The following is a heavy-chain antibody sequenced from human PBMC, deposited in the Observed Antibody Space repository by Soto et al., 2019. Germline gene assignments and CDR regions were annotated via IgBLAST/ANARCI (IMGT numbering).Heavy chain of an antibody. CDR1: AYTLTSYA. D-gene: IGHD3-22*01. J-gene: IGHJ6*02. CDR2: INPSGGST. V-gene: IGHV1-46*01. Sequence: DSVKVSCTASAYTLTSYAMHWVRQPPGQGLEWMGIINPSGGSTSYAQKLQGRVTMTRDTSTSTVYMELSSLRSEDTAVYYCARGGYYDSSGYSYYYYGMDVWGQGTTVTVSS. CDR3: ARGGYYDSSGYSYYYYGMDV.